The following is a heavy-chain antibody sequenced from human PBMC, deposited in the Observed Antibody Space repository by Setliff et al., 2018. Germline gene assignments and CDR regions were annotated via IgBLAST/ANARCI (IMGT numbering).Heavy chain of an antibody. D-gene: IGHD3-3*01. CDR3: ARSRSNFWSGYFNWFDP. Sequence: PGESLKISCKGSGYSFTSYWIGWARQMPGKGLEWMGIIYPGDSDTRYSPSFQGQVTISADKSIGTAYLQWSSLKASDTAMYYCARSRSNFWSGYFNWFDPWGQGTLVTVSS. CDR1: GYSFTSYW. CDR2: IYPGDSDT. V-gene: IGHV5-51*01. J-gene: IGHJ5*02.